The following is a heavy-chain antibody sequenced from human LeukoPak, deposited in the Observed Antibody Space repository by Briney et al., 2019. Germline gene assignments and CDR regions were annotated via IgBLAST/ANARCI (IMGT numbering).Heavy chain of an antibody. D-gene: IGHD1-26*01. V-gene: IGHV1-3*03. CDR2: INAGNGNT. J-gene: IGHJ4*02. CDR1: GYTFTSYA. CDR3: ARGSGSYLYYFDY. Sequence: ASVKVSCKASGYTFTSYAMHWVRQAPGQRLEWMGWINAGNGNTKYSQEFQGRVTITRDTSASTAYMELSSLRSEDMAVYYCARGSGSYLYYFDYWGQGTLVTVSS.